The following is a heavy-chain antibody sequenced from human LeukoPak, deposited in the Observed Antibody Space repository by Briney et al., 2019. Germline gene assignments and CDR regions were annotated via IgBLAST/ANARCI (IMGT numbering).Heavy chain of an antibody. D-gene: IGHD4-11*01. CDR3: ASAGSNYANPYYYYYMDV. Sequence: PGGSLRLSCAASGFTVSSNYMSWVRRAPGKGLEWVSVIYSGGSTYYADSVKGRFTISRDNSKNTLYLQMNSLRAEDTAVYYCASAGSNYANPYYYYYMDVWGKGTTVTVSS. V-gene: IGHV3-53*01. CDR2: IYSGGST. CDR1: GFTVSSNY. J-gene: IGHJ6*03.